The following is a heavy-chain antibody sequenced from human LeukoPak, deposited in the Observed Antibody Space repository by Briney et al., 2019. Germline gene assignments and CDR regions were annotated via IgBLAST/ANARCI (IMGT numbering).Heavy chain of an antibody. Sequence: SETLSLTCTVSGGSISSSSYYWGWIRQPPGKGLGWIGSIYYSGSTYYNPSLKSRVSISVDTSKNQFSLKLSSVTAADTAVYYGARSSSSWYYFDYWGQGTLVTVSS. J-gene: IGHJ4*02. V-gene: IGHV4-39*01. CDR3: ARSSSSWYYFDY. CDR2: IYYSGST. D-gene: IGHD6-13*01. CDR1: GGSISSSSYY.